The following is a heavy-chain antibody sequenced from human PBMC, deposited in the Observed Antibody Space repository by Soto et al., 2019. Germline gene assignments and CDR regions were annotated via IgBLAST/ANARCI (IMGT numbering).Heavy chain of an antibody. CDR3: ARISSSSSLGAFDI. J-gene: IGHJ3*02. D-gene: IGHD6-6*01. V-gene: IGHV2-70*01. CDR1: GFSLSTSGMC. CDR2: IDWDDDK. Sequence: GSGPTLVNPTQTLTLTCTFSGFSLSTSGMCVSWIRQPPGKALEWLALIDWDDDKYYSTSLKTRLTISKDTSKNQVVLTMTNMDPVDTATYYCARISSSSSLGAFDIWGQGTMVTVSS.